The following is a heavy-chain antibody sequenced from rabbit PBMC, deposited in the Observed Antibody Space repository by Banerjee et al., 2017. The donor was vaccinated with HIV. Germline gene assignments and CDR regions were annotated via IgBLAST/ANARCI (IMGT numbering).Heavy chain of an antibody. J-gene: IGHJ4*01. D-gene: IGHD1-1*01. V-gene: IGHV1S45*01. CDR2: IYVGSSGTT. Sequence: QEQLVESGGGLVQPGGSLKLSCKASGFDFSTYGVSWVRQAPGKGLEWIACIYVGSSGTTYYANWAKGRFTISKTSSTTVTLQMTSLTAADTATYFCARVNAGSSGYPYYFNLWGQGTLVTVS. CDR3: ARVNAGSSGYPYYFNL. CDR1: GFDFSTYG.